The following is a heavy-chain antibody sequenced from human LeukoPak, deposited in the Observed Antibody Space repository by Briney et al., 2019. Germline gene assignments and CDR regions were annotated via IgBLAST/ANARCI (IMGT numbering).Heavy chain of an antibody. D-gene: IGHD2-2*01. Sequence: ASVRVSCKPSGFTLTGYYLHWVRQAPGQGLEWMGWINPHIGGTNYAQKFQGRVTVTWDTSISTVYMELSSLRSDDTAVYYCARDRRAVVVPAHWFDPWGQGTLVTVSS. CDR2: INPHIGGT. J-gene: IGHJ5*02. CDR3: ARDRRAVVVPAHWFDP. V-gene: IGHV1-2*02. CDR1: GFTLTGYY.